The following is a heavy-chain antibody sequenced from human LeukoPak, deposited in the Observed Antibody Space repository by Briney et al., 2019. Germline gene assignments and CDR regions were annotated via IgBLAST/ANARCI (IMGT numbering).Heavy chain of an antibody. J-gene: IGHJ6*02. CDR3: AKAEPPGRYYYYGMDV. D-gene: IGHD1-26*01. V-gene: IGHV3-9*01. Sequence: GGSLRLSCAASGFTFDDYAMHWVRHAPGKGLEWVSGISWNSGSIGCADSVKGRFTISRDNAKNSLYLQMNSLRAEDTALYYCAKAEPPGRYYYYGMDVWGQGTTVTVSS. CDR2: ISWNSGSI. CDR1: GFTFDDYA.